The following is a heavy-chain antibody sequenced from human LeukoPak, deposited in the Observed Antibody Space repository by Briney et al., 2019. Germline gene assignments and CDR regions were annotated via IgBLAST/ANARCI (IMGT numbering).Heavy chain of an antibody. D-gene: IGHD5-24*01. V-gene: IGHV3-30*02. CDR3: AKDQGDGYNGGAFDI. CDR1: GFTFSSYS. J-gene: IGHJ3*02. Sequence: GGSLRLSCAASGFTFSSYSMNWVRQAPGKGLEWVAFIRYDGSNKYYADSVKGRFTISRDNSKNTLYLQMNSLRAEDTAVYYCAKDQGDGYNGGAFDIWGQGTMVTVSS. CDR2: IRYDGSNK.